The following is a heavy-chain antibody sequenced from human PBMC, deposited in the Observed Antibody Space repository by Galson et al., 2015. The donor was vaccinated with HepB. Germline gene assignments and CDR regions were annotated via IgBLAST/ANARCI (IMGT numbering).Heavy chain of an antibody. CDR1: GGTFSSYT. V-gene: IGHV1-69*02. CDR3: ASGPIVGAPPPGY. D-gene: IGHD1-26*01. Sequence: SVKVSCKASGGTFSSYTISWVRQAPGQGLEWMGRIIPILGIANYAQKFQGRVTITADKSTSTAYMELSSLKSEDTAVYYCASGPIVGAPPPGYWGQGTLGTVSS. J-gene: IGHJ4*02. CDR2: IIPILGIA.